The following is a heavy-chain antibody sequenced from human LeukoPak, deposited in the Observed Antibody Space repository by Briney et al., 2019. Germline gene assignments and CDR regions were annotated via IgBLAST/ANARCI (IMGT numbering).Heavy chain of an antibody. CDR1: GGSISSGDYY. CDR2: IYYSGST. CDR3: ARDGGSQGPKFDY. V-gene: IGHV4-30-4*08. Sequence: SETLSLTCTVSGGSISSGDYYWSWIRQPPGKGLEWIGYIYYSGSTYYNPSLKSRVTISVDTSKNQFSLKLSSVTAADTAVYYCARDGGSQGPKFDYWGQGTLVTVSS. J-gene: IGHJ4*02. D-gene: IGHD3-16*01.